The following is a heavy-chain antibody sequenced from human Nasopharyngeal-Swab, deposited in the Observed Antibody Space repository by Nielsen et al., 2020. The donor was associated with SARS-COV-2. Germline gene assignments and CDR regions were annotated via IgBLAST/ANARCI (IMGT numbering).Heavy chain of an antibody. V-gene: IGHV4-59*01. J-gene: IGHJ4*02. Sequence: SETLSLTCTVSGGSISSYYWSWIRQPPGKGLEWIGYIYYSGSTNYNPSLESRVTISVDTSKNQFSLKLSSVTAADTAVYYCARESGYGGNPRYFDYWGQGTLVTVSS. D-gene: IGHD4-23*01. CDR2: IYYSGST. CDR1: GGSISSYY. CDR3: ARESGYGGNPRYFDY.